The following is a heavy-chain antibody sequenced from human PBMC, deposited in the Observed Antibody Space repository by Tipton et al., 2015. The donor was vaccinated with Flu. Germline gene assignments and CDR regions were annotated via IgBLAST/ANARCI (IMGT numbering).Heavy chain of an antibody. Sequence: LRLSCTVSGGSINSGDYYWNWIRQHPGKGLEWIGHIYYSGSTYYNPSLKSRITISVDTSRNQFSLRLNSLTAADTAVYYCARDQGFGDGLTYDYYDMDVWGQGTTVTVSS. CDR2: IYYSGST. V-gene: IGHV4-31*03. CDR1: GGSINSGDYY. J-gene: IGHJ6*02. CDR3: ARDQGFGDGLTYDYYDMDV. D-gene: IGHD3-10*01.